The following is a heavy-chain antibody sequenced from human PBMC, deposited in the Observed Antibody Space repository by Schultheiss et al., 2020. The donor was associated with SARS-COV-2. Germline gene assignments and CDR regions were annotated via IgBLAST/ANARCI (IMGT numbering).Heavy chain of an antibody. Sequence: SETLSLTCTVSGGSISSGSYYWSWIRQPAGKGLEWIGRIYTSGSTNYNPSLKSRVTISVDTSKNQFSLKLSSVTAADTAVYYCARARGAAASRGGMDVWGQGTTVTVSS. J-gene: IGHJ6*02. CDR1: GGSISSGSYY. CDR2: IYTSGST. D-gene: IGHD6-13*01. V-gene: IGHV4-61*02. CDR3: ARARGAAASRGGMDV.